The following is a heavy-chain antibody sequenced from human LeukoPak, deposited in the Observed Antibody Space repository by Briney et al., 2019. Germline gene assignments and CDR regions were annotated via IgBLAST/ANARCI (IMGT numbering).Heavy chain of an antibody. J-gene: IGHJ1*01. CDR2: MNPNSGNT. CDR3: AREAMVRGVTIAEYFQH. D-gene: IGHD3-10*01. V-gene: IGHV1-8*02. Sequence: GASVKVSCKASGYTFTSYDINWVRQATGQGLEWMGWMNPNSGNTGYAQKFQGRVTMTRDTSTSTVYMELSSLRSEDTAVYYCAREAMVRGVTIAEYFQHWGQGTLVTVSS. CDR1: GYTFTSYD.